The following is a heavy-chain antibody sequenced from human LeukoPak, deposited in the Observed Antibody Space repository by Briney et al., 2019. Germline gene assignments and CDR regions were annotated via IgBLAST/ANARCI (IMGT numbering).Heavy chain of an antibody. CDR2: IYYSGST. D-gene: IGHD3-16*01. CDR3: ARRRYDYVWGSYKSHGSHDY. V-gene: IGHV4-39*01. J-gene: IGHJ4*02. CDR1: GGSISSSSYY. Sequence: SETLSLTCTVSGGSISSSSYYWGWIRQPPGKGLERIGTIYYSGSTYYNPSLKSRVTISVDTSKNQFSLKLSSVTAADTAVYYCARRRYDYVWGSYKSHGSHDYWGQGTLVTVSS.